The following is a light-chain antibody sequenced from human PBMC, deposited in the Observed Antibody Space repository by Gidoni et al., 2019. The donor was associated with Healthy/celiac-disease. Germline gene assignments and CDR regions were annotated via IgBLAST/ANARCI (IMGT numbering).Light chain of an antibody. CDR2: DAS. V-gene: IGKV3-11*01. CDR3: QQRSNWQAT. CDR1: QSVSSY. J-gene: IGKJ4*02. Sequence: EIVLTQSPATLSFSPGERATLSCRASQSVSSYLAWYQQKPGQAPRLLIYDASNMATGIPARFSGSGSGTDFTLTISSLEPEDVAVYYCQQRSNWQATFGGGTKVEIK.